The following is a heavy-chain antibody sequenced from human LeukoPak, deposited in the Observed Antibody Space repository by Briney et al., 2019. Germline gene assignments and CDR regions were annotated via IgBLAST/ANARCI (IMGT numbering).Heavy chain of an antibody. J-gene: IGHJ4*02. Sequence: KPGESLKISCKGSGYSFTTYWMGWVRQMPGKGLEWMGIIYPGDSDTRYSPSFQGQVTISADKSISTAYLEWRSLKASDTAIYYCARHGTSGFYFPDYWGQGTLVTVSS. CDR2: IYPGDSDT. V-gene: IGHV5-51*01. CDR3: ARHGTSGFYFPDY. D-gene: IGHD1-26*01. CDR1: GYSFTTYW.